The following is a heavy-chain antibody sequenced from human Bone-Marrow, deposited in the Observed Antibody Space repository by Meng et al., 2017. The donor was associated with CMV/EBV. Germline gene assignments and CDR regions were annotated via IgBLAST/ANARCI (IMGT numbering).Heavy chain of an antibody. V-gene: IGHV4-59*11. CDR2: IHYTGRA. CDR3: AERGGGY. CDR1: GVSISTHY. Sequence: QGHRQQWGAGLVKPSETLSLTCRVSGVSISTHYWSWIRQTPGKGLEWIASIHYTGRADYSPSLKSRVTVSVDTSDSQLSLKLSSVTTADTAMYYCAERGGGYWGQGILVTVSS. D-gene: IGHD1-1*01. J-gene: IGHJ4*02.